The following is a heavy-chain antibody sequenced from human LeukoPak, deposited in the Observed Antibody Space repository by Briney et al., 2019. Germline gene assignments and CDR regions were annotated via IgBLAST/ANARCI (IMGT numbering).Heavy chain of an antibody. V-gene: IGHV3-23*01. CDR3: AKGVGYSYGLSQSPGMDV. D-gene: IGHD5-18*01. J-gene: IGHJ6*02. CDR1: GFTFSSDA. CDR2: ISGSGGST. Sequence: PGGSLRLSCAASGFTFSSDAMSWVRQAPGKGLEWVSAISGSGGSTYYADSVKGRFTISRDNSKSTLYLQMNSLRAEDTALYYCAKGVGYSYGLSQSPGMDVWGQGTTVTVSS.